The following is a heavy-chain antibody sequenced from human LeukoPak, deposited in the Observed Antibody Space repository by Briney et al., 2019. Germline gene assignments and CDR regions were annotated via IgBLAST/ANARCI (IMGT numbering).Heavy chain of an antibody. CDR1: GFTFSSYS. J-gene: IGHJ4*02. D-gene: IGHD5-18*01. CDR2: ISSSSSYI. CDR3: AKGERYYIYGYQPNQFDY. V-gene: IGHV3-21*01. Sequence: GGSLRLSCAASGFTFSSYSMNWVRQAPGKGLEWVSSISSSSSYIYYADSVKGRFTISRDNAKNSLYLQMNSLRAEDTAVYYCAKGERYYIYGYQPNQFDYWGQETLVSVSS.